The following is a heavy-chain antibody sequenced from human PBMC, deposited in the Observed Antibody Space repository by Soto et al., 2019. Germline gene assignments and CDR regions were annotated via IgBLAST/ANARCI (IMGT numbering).Heavy chain of an antibody. CDR3: TTWTYRNGWYPFDC. J-gene: IGHJ4*02. CDR2: IKSKSDGGAT. V-gene: IGHV3-15*01. Sequence: EVQLVASGGGLVKPGGSLSLSCAASGFPFINAWMSWVRQAPGKGLEWVGRIKSKSDGGATDYAAPVNGRFTISREDSKNTRYLQMNSMKTEDTAVYYCTTWTYRNGWYPFDCWGQGTLVTVAS. D-gene: IGHD6-19*01. CDR1: GFPFINAW.